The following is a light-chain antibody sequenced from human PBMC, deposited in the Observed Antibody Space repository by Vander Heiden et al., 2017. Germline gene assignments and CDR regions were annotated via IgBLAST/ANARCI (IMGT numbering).Light chain of an antibody. CDR1: SSDVGGYDY. CDR2: DVT. J-gene: IGLJ1*01. V-gene: IGLV2-14*03. CDR3: SSYTTSGTRV. Sequence: SALTQPASVSGSLGQSITISCAGTSSDVGGYDYVSWYQQNPGKAPKLMIYDVTYRPSGVSIRFSGSKSGNTASLTISGLQAEDESDYYCSSYTTSGTRVFGTGTNVTVL.